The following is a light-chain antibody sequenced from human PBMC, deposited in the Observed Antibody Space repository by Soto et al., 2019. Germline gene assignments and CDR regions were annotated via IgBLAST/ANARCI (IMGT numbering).Light chain of an antibody. J-gene: IGLJ2*01. CDR3: AAWDDSLSGQV. CDR1: SSNIGSNY. CDR2: RNN. Sequence: QAVVTQPPSASGTPGQRVTISCSGSSSNIGSNYVYWYQQLPGTAPKLLIYRNNQRPSGVPDRFSGSKSGTSASLAISGLRSEDEADYYCAAWDDSLSGQVFGGGTKRTVL. V-gene: IGLV1-47*01.